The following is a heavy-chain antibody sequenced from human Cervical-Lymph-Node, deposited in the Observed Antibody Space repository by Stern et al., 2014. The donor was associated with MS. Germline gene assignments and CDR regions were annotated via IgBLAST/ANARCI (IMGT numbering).Heavy chain of an antibody. J-gene: IGHJ4*02. D-gene: IGHD5-18*01. Sequence: VQLVESGAEVKKPGASVKVSCKASGYTFTGYYMHWVRQAPGQGLEWMGWINPSSGGTNYAQKFQGWVTMTRDTSISTAYMELSRLRSDDTAVYYCARGLVDTAMVSPYFDYWGQGTLVTVSS. CDR3: ARGLVDTAMVSPYFDY. CDR2: INPSSGGT. CDR1: GYTFTGYY. V-gene: IGHV1-2*04.